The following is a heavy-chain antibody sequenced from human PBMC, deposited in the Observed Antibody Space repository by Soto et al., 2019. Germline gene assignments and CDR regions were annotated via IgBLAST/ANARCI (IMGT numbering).Heavy chain of an antibody. CDR3: ARDNGIAGSFDP. Sequence: GGSLRLSCAATGFTFSDYYMSWIRQAPGKGLEWVSYISRSGRIIYYADSVKGRFTISRDNAKNSLYLQMNSLRDEDTAMYYCARDNGIAGSFDPWGQGTLVTVSS. V-gene: IGHV3-11*04. J-gene: IGHJ5*02. CDR2: ISRSGRII. CDR1: GFTFSDYY. D-gene: IGHD6-13*01.